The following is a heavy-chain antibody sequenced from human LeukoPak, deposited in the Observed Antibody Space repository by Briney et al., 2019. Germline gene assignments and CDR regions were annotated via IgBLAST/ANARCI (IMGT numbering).Heavy chain of an antibody. CDR3: ARALEGGSYSISGFDI. CDR1: GFTVSSNY. V-gene: IGHV3-53*01. D-gene: IGHD1-26*01. J-gene: IGHJ3*02. Sequence: GGSLRLSCAASGFTVSSNYMSWVRQAPGRGLEWVSVIYSGGSTYYADSVKGRFTISRDNSKNTLYLQMNSLRAEDTAVYYCARALEGGSYSISGFDIWGQGTMVTVSS. CDR2: IYSGGST.